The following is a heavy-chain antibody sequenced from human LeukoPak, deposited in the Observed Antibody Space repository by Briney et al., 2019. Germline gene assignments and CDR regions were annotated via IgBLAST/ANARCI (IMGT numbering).Heavy chain of an antibody. CDR3: AKDRGIISDY. J-gene: IGHJ4*02. Sequence: GGTLRLSCAASGFTFSSYGMSGVRQAPGKGLEWVSAISGSGDSTYYADSVKGRFTISRDNSKNTLYLQMNSLRVEDTAVYYCAKDRGIISDYWGQGTLVTVSS. CDR2: ISGSGDST. D-gene: IGHD3-10*01. V-gene: IGHV3-23*01. CDR1: GFTFSSYG.